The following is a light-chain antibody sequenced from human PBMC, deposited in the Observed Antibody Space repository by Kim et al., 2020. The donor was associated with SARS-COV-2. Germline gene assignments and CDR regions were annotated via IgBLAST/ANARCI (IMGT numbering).Light chain of an antibody. J-gene: IGKJ1*01. Sequence: EVVLTQSPDSLSLSPGERATLSCRASQSVRSNYLAWYQQKPGQAPRLLIYGASSRTTGIPDRFSASGSGTDFTLTISRLEPEDFAVFYCHQYGSSPWTFGQGTKVDIK. CDR1: QSVRSNY. V-gene: IGKV3-20*01. CDR2: GAS. CDR3: HQYGSSPWT.